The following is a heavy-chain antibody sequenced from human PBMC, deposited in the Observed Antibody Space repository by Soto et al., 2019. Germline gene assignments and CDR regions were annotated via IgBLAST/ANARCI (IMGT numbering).Heavy chain of an antibody. CDR2: INHSGST. D-gene: IGHD6-13*01. CDR3: ARSGYSSSWYSSNFDY. J-gene: IGHJ4*02. V-gene: IGHV4-34*01. Sequence: KTSETLSLTCAVYGGSFSGYYWSWIRQPPGKGLEWIGEINHSGSTNYNPSLKSRVTISVDTSKNQFSLKLSSVTAADTAVYYCARSGYSSSWYSSNFDYWGQGTLVTVSS. CDR1: GGSFSGYY.